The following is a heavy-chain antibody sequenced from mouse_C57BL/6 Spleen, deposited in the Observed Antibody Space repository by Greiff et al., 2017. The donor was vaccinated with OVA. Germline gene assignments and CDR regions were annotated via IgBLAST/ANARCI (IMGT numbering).Heavy chain of an antibody. CDR1: YFAFMASA. V-gene: IGHV1-49*01. CDR2: FTMYSDAT. J-gene: IGHJ4*01. D-gene: IGHD2-4*01. Sequence: QVQLQQSGAEWVRPGSSVKLSCKDSYFAFMASAMHWVKQRPGHGLEWIGYFTMYSDATEYSENFKGKATLTANTSSSTAYMELSSRTSEDSAVXYCAREGDYDRGAMDYWGQGTSVTVSS. CDR3: AREGDYDRGAMDY.